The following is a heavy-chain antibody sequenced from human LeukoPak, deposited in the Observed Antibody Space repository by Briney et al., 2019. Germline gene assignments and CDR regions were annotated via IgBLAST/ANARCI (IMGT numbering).Heavy chain of an antibody. CDR2: ISSSSDYI. CDR1: GFTFSSYN. CDR3: ARGKTSQNIVTRKTYNWFDP. V-gene: IGHV3-21*01. Sequence: GGSLRLSCAASGFTFSSYNMNWVRQAPGKGLEWVSSISSSSDYIYYADSVKGRFTISRNNAKNSLYLQMKSLRAEDTAVYYCARGKTSQNIVTRKTYNWFDPWGQGTLVTVSS. J-gene: IGHJ5*02. D-gene: IGHD2/OR15-2a*01.